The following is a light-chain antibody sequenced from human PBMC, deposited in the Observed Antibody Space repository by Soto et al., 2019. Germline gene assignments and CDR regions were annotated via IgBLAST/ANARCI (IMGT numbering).Light chain of an antibody. Sequence: QSVLTQPPSVSGAPGQRVTISCTGISSKIGAGYDVHWYQQLPGTARKLLIYGNSNRPSGVPDRFSGSKTGTSASLAITGLQAEDEADYHCQSYDSSLSGWVFGGGTKLTVL. CDR1: SSKIGAGYD. CDR2: GNS. CDR3: QSYDSSLSGWV. J-gene: IGLJ3*02. V-gene: IGLV1-40*01.